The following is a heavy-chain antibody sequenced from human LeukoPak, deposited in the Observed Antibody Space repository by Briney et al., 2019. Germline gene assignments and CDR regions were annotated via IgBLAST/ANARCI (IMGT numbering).Heavy chain of an antibody. CDR3: AKGIVVVPAATDY. CDR1: GFTFSSYA. CDR2: ISGSGGST. Sequence: GGPLRLSCAASGFTFSSYAMSWVRQAPGKGLEWVSAISGSGGSTYYADSVKGRFTISRDNSKNTLYLQMNSLRAEDTAVYYCAKGIVVVPAATDYWGQGTLVTVSS. D-gene: IGHD2-2*01. V-gene: IGHV3-23*01. J-gene: IGHJ4*02.